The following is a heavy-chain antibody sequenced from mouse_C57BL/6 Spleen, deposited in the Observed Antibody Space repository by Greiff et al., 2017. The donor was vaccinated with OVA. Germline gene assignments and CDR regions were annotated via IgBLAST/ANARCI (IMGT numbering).Heavy chain of an antibody. D-gene: IGHD1-1*01. CDR1: GYAFSSSW. J-gene: IGHJ2*01. V-gene: IGHV1-82*01. CDR2: IYPGDGDT. Sequence: QVQLQQSGPELVKPGASVKISCKASGYAFSSSWMNWVKQRPGKGLEWIGRIYPGDGDTNYNGKFKGKATLTADKSSSTAYMQLSSLTSEDSAVYVCARRPHYYGSSSLDYWGQGTTLTVSS. CDR3: ARRPHYYGSSSLDY.